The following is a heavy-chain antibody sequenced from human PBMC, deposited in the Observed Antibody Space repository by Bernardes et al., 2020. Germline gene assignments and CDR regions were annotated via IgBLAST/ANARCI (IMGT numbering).Heavy chain of an antibody. CDR2: INQYAGAE. CDR1: GFTFESYW. J-gene: IGHJ5*02. D-gene: IGHD3-10*01. CDR3: TRDRVWFGES. V-gene: IGHV3-7*01. Sequence: GGSLRLSCAASGFTFESYWMSWVRQAPGKGLEWVASINQYAGAEYSVDSVKGRFSISRDNAKNSLYLQMNSLGVEDTAVYYCTRDRVWFGESLGQGTLVTVSS.